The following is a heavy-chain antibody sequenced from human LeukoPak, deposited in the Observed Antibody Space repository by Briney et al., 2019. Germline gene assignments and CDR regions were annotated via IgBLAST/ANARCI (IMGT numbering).Heavy chain of an antibody. CDR1: GDSVSTNSVA. D-gene: IGHD5-24*01. V-gene: IGHV6-1*01. J-gene: IGHJ4*02. CDR3: ARELDGYNSKPLDY. Sequence: SQTLSLTCAISGDSVSTNSVAWNWIRQSPSRGLEWLGRTYYRSKWYNDYAGSVKSRITINPDTSKNQFSLQLKSVTPEDTAVYYCARELDGYNSKPLDYWGQETLVTVSS. CDR2: TYYRSKWYN.